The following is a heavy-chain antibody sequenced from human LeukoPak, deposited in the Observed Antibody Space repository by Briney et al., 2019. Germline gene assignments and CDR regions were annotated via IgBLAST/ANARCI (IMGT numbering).Heavy chain of an antibody. Sequence: SQTLSLTCTVSGASIFSGDFYWRWIRQPPGKGLEWIGYVYSTGSAYYNPSLQSRLIISIDTSKNAFSLRLNSVTAADTAVYYCARVSPPHDWFDPWGQGTLVTVSS. CDR2: VYSTGSA. V-gene: IGHV4-30-4*01. CDR3: ARVSPPHDWFDP. J-gene: IGHJ5*02. CDR1: GASIFSGDFY.